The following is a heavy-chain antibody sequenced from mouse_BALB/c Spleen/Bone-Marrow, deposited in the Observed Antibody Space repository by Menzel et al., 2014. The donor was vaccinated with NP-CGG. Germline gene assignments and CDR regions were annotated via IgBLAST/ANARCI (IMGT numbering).Heavy chain of an antibody. CDR1: GYSTTSGYY. J-gene: IGHJ3*01. CDR2: INYDGSN. D-gene: IGHD2-3*01. Sequence: VQLQQSGPGLVKPSQSLSLTCSVTGYSTTSGYYWNWIRQFPGNKLEWMGYINYDGSNNYNPSLKNRISITRDTSKNQFFLKLNSVTTEDTATYYCTMRLLTYWGQGTLVTVSA. V-gene: IGHV3-6*02. CDR3: TMRLLTY.